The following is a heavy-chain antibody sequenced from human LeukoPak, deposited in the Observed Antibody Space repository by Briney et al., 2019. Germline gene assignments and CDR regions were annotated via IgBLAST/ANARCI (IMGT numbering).Heavy chain of an antibody. CDR1: GYTFTGYY. CDR3: ARWTTDYYYYYMDV. D-gene: IGHD4-11*01. CDR2: INPNSGGT. Sequence: ASVKVSCKASGYTFTGYYMHWVRQPPGQGLEWMGWINPNSGGTNYAQKFQGRVTMTRDTSISTAYMELSRLRSDDTAVYYCARWTTDYYYYYMDVWGKGTTVTVSS. V-gene: IGHV1-2*02. J-gene: IGHJ6*03.